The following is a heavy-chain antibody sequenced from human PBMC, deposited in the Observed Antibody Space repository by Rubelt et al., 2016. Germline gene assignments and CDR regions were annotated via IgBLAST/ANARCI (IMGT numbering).Heavy chain of an antibody. V-gene: IGHV4-59*01. J-gene: IGHJ5*02. Sequence: GSTNYNPSLKSRVTISVDTSKNQFSLKLSSVTAADTAVYYCARDRTDTYYYDSSGIRFDPWGQGTLVTVSS. CDR3: ARDRTDTYYYDSSGIRFDP. CDR2: GST. D-gene: IGHD3-22*01.